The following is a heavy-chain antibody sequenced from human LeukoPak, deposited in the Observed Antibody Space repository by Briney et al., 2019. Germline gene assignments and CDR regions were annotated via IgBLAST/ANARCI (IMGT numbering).Heavy chain of an antibody. CDR2: ISAYNGNT. Sequence: GASVEVSCKASGYTFTSYGISWVREAPGQGLEWMGWISAYNGNTNYAQKLQGRVTMTTDTSTSTAYMELRSLRSDDTAVYYCARMGYSGYVEYYFDYWGQGTLVTVSS. D-gene: IGHD5-12*01. CDR1: GYTFTSYG. V-gene: IGHV1-18*01. J-gene: IGHJ4*02. CDR3: ARMGYSGYVEYYFDY.